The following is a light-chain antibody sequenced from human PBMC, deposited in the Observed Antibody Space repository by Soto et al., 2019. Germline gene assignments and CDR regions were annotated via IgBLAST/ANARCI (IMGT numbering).Light chain of an antibody. CDR2: AAS. J-gene: IGKJ1*01. CDR1: QSVNGW. CDR3: QRYNSNPWT. Sequence: DIQMTQSPSTLSASVGDRVIITCRASQSVNGWLAWYQQKPGKAPKLLIYAASNLESGVPSRFSGSGSGTEFTLTISSLQPDDSATYYCQRYNSNPWTFGQGTKVELK. V-gene: IGKV1-5*01.